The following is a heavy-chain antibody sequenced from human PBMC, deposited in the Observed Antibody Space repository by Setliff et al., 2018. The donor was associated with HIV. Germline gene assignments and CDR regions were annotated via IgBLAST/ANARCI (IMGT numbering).Heavy chain of an antibody. CDR1: GYSFSDYW. Sequence: GESLKISCKASGYSFSDYWIGWVRQMPGKGLEWMGVTYPGDSTTRYSPSLEGQVTISADRSINTAFLQRSSLEASDTAMYYCIRRRRAPGAADLESYWGQGTLVTVSS. J-gene: IGHJ4*02. V-gene: IGHV5-51*01. D-gene: IGHD7-27*01. CDR2: TYPGDSTT. CDR3: IRRRRAPGAADLESY.